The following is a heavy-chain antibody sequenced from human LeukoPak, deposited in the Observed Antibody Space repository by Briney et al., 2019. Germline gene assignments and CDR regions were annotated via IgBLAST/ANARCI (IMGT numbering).Heavy chain of an antibody. Sequence: ASVRVSCKASGYTFTGYYMHWVPQAPGQGLEWMVWINPNSGGTNYAQKFQGRVTMTRDTSISTAYMELSRLRSDDTAVYYCARGTLVGAPYGVLDYWGQGTLVTVSS. D-gene: IGHD1-26*01. CDR3: ARGTLVGAPYGVLDY. CDR1: GYTFTGYY. J-gene: IGHJ4*02. CDR2: INPNSGGT. V-gene: IGHV1-2*02.